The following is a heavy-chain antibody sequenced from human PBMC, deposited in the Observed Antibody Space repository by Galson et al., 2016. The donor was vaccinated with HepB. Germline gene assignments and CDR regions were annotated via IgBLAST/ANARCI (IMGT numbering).Heavy chain of an antibody. Sequence: SLRLSCAASGFTFSMYWMSWVRQAPGKGLEWVANIKQGGSEKYYVESVRGRFTISRDNAKNSLFLQMNSLRAEDTAVYYCARGSQVTAPYNWFDPWGQGTLVTVSS. J-gene: IGHJ5*02. CDR2: IKQGGSEK. CDR1: GFTFSMYW. CDR3: ARGSQVTAPYNWFDP. D-gene: IGHD2-21*02. V-gene: IGHV3-7*01.